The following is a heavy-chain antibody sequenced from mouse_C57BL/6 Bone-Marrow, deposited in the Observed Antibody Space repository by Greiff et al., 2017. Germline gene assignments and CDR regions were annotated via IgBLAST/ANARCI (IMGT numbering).Heavy chain of an antibody. CDR1: GFSLTSYA. V-gene: IGHV2-9-1*01. CDR2: IWTGGGT. CDR3: ARNAAITTVVASDYYAMDY. Sequence: VKLVESGPGLVAPSQSLSITCTVSGFSLTSYAISWVRQPPGKGLEWLGVIWTGGGTNYNSALKSRLSISKDNSKSQVFLKMNSLQTDDTARYYCARNAAITTVVASDYYAMDYWGQGTSVTVSS. D-gene: IGHD1-1*01. J-gene: IGHJ4*01.